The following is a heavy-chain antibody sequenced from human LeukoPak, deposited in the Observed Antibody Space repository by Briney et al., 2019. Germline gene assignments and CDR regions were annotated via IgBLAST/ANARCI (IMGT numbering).Heavy chain of an antibody. Sequence: GGSLRLSCAASGFTVSSNYMSWVRQAPGKGLEWVSVIYSGGSTYYADSVKGRFTISRDNSKNTLYLQMNSLRAEDTAVYYCARAYCSGGSCHHDYWGQGTLVTVSS. J-gene: IGHJ4*02. V-gene: IGHV3-53*01. CDR2: IYSGGST. CDR3: ARAYCSGGSCHHDY. CDR1: GFTVSSNY. D-gene: IGHD2-15*01.